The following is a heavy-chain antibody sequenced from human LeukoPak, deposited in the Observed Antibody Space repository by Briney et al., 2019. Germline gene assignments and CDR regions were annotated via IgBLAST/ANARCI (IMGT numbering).Heavy chain of an antibody. Sequence: SETLSLTCTVSGGSISSYYWSGIRRPAGKGLEAIGHISTSGSPNYNPPPKSGGPMSVDTSKNQFSLKLSSVTAADTAVYYCARVRYSDSSVLTRKSSYYFDYWGQGTLVSVSS. CDR2: ISTSGSP. V-gene: IGHV4-4*07. CDR1: GGSISSYY. J-gene: IGHJ4*02. D-gene: IGHD3-22*01. CDR3: ARVRYSDSSVLTRKSSYYFDY.